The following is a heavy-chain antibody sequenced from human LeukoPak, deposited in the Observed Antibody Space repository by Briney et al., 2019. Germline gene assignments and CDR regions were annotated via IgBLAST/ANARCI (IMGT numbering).Heavy chain of an antibody. CDR2: IIPIFGTA. D-gene: IGHD2-15*01. J-gene: IGHJ4*02. V-gene: IGHV1-69*06. CDR3: AREAVVAATPYYFDY. CDR1: GGTFSSYA. Sequence: ASVKVSCKASGGTFSSYAISWVRQAPGQGLEWMGGIIPIFGTANYAQKFQGRVTITADKSTSTAYMELSSLRSEDTAVYYCAREAVVAATPYYFDYWGQGTLVTASS.